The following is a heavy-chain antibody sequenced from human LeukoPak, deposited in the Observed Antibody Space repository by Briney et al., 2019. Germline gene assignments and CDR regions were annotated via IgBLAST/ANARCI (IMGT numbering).Heavy chain of an antibody. V-gene: IGHV1-69*05. Sequence: SVKVSCTASGGTFSSYAISWVRQAPGQGLEWMGGIIPIFGTANYAQKFQGRVTITTDESTSTAYMELSSLRSEDTAVYYCVRGESGYYYYYMDVWGKGTTVTVSS. CDR1: GGTFSSYA. J-gene: IGHJ6*03. D-gene: IGHD3-16*01. CDR3: VRGESGYYYYYMDV. CDR2: IIPIFGTA.